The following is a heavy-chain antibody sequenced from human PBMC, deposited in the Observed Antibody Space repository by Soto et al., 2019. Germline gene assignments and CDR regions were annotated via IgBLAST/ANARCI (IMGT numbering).Heavy chain of an antibody. CDR2: IYYSGST. V-gene: IGHV4-59*08. D-gene: IGHD3-3*01. Sequence: SETLSLTCTVSGGSISSYYWSWIRQPPGKGLEWIGYIYYSGSTNYNPSLKSRVTISVDTSKNQFSLKLSSVTAADTAVYYCARRGRITIFGVDHHYFDYWGQGTLVTVSS. J-gene: IGHJ4*02. CDR1: GGSISSYY. CDR3: ARRGRITIFGVDHHYFDY.